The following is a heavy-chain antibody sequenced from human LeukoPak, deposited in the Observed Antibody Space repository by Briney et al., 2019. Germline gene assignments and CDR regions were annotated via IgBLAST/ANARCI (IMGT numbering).Heavy chain of an antibody. D-gene: IGHD3/OR15-3a*01. V-gene: IGHV4-39*07. CDR3: TRLDWGNLE. CDR1: GGSISSSNYY. J-gene: IGHJ4*02. Sequence: NPSETLSLTCTVSGGSISSSNYYWGWIRQPPGKGLEWIGSIYYSGSTYYNPSLKSRVTVSVDTSKNQFSLNLNSVTAADTAVYYCTRLDWGNLEWGQGTLVTVSS. CDR2: IYYSGST.